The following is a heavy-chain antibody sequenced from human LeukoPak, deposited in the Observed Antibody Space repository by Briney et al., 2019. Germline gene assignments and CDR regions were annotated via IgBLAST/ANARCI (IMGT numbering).Heavy chain of an antibody. CDR3: ARDKQWFGESPLDY. Sequence: SQTLSLTCAISGGSVSSNSAAWNWIRQSPSRGLEWLGRTYYRSKWYNDYAVSVKSRITINPDTSKNQFSLQLNSVTPEDTAVYYCARDKQWFGESPLDYWGQGTLVTVSS. CDR2: TYYRSKWYN. CDR1: GGSVSSNSAA. V-gene: IGHV6-1*01. D-gene: IGHD3-10*01. J-gene: IGHJ4*02.